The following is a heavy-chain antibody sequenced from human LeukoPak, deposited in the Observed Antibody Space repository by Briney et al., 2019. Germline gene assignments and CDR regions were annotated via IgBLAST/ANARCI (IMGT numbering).Heavy chain of an antibody. D-gene: IGHD4-11*01. CDR1: GGSISSHY. CDR2: IYYSGST. Sequence: SETLSLTCTVSGGSISSHYWSWIRQPPGKGLEWIGYIYYSGSTNYNPSLKSRVTISVDTSKNQFSLKLSSVTAADTAVYYCARHEVTTSPEYFQHWGQGTLVTVSS. V-gene: IGHV4-59*08. J-gene: IGHJ1*01. CDR3: ARHEVTTSPEYFQH.